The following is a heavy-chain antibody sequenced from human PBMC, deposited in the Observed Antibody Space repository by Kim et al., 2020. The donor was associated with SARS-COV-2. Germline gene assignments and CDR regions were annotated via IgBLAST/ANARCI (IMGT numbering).Heavy chain of an antibody. CDR2: INTNTGNP. Sequence: ASVKVSCKASGYTFTSYAMNWVRQAPGQGLEWMGWINTNTGNPTYAQGFTGRFVFSLDTSVSTAYLQISSLKAEDTAVYYCARDLSVTMVRGSLPWFDPWGQGTLVTVSS. J-gene: IGHJ5*02. CDR1: GYTFTSYA. D-gene: IGHD3-10*01. CDR3: ARDLSVTMVRGSLPWFDP. V-gene: IGHV7-4-1*02.